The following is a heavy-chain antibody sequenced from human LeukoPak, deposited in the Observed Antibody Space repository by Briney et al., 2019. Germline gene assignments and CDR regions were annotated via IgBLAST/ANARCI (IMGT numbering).Heavy chain of an antibody. CDR1: GVSFSGYY. CDR3: ARRGYDILTGYYWFDP. V-gene: IGHV4-34*01. D-gene: IGHD3-9*01. J-gene: IGHJ5*02. Sequence: SETLSLTCAVYGVSFSGYYWSWIRQPPGKGLEWIGEINHSGSTNYNPSLKSRVTISVDTSKNQFSLKLSSVTAADTAVYYCARRGYDILTGYYWFDPWGQGTLVTVSS. CDR2: INHSGST.